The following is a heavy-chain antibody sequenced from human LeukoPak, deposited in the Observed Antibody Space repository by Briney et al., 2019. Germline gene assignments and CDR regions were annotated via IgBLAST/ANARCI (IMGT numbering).Heavy chain of an antibody. V-gene: IGHV4-38-2*02. CDR1: GYSISSGYY. Sequence: SETLSLTCTVSGYSISSGYYWGWIRQPPGKGLEWIGSIYHSGSTYYNPSLKSRVTISVDTSKNQFSLRLRSVTAADTAVYYCATSGWYLLPGVYWGQGTLVTVSS. CDR2: IYHSGST. CDR3: ATSGWYLLPGVY. D-gene: IGHD6-19*01. J-gene: IGHJ4*02.